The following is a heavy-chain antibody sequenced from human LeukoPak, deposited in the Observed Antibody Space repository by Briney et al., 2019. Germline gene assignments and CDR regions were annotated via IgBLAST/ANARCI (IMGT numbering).Heavy chain of an antibody. CDR2: IYYSGST. Sequence: SQTLSLTCTVSGGSISSGGYYWSWIRQHPGKGLEWIGYIYYSGSTYYNPSLKSRVTISVDTSKNQFSLKLSSVTAADTAVYYCARHKRGYSYGFSDAFDIWGQGTMVTVSS. D-gene: IGHD5-18*01. CDR1: GGSISSGGYY. J-gene: IGHJ3*02. CDR3: ARHKRGYSYGFSDAFDI. V-gene: IGHV4-31*03.